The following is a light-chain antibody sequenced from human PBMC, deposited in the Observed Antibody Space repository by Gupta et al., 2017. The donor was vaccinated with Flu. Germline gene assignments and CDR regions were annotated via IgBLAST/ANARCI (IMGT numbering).Light chain of an antibody. V-gene: IGKV1-39*01. J-gene: IGKJ2*01. CDR1: QSISSY. CDR3: QQSYSTPPT. Sequence: PSSLSASVGDRVTITCRASQSISSYLNWYQQKPGKVPKLLIYAASSLQSGVPSRFSGSGSGTDFTLTISSLQPEDFATYYCQQSYSTPPTFGQGTKLEIK. CDR2: AAS.